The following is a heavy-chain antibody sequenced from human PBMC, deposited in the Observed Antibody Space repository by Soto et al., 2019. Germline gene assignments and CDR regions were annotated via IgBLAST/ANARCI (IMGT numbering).Heavy chain of an antibody. CDR1: GFTLTRYY. CDR2: INPGRGTT. D-gene: IGHD4-17*01. V-gene: IGHV1-46*01. Sequence: GASVKVSCKASGFTLTRYYIHWVRQAPGQGLEWMGLINPGRGTTTYAQRFRGRLTMTSDTSTSTVYMELGSLKSEDTAVYFCARDNRSGEDGDYWGQGTLVTVPQ. CDR3: ARDNRSGEDGDY. J-gene: IGHJ4*02.